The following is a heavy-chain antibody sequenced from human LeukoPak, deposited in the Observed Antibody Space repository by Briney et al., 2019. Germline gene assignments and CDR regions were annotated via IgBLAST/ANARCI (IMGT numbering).Heavy chain of an antibody. CDR1: GYSFTTYW. D-gene: IGHD3-10*01. V-gene: IGHV5-51*01. CDR3: ASGLGSGSYFRSYFDY. J-gene: IGHJ4*02. Sequence: GESLKISCEGSGYSFTTYWIGWVRQMPGKGLEWMGIIYPGDSDTRYSPSFQGQVTISADKSISTAYLQWSSLKASDTAMYYCASGLGSGSYFRSYFDYWGQGTLVTVSS. CDR2: IYPGDSDT.